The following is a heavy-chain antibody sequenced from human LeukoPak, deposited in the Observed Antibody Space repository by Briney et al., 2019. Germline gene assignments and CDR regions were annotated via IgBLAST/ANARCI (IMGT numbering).Heavy chain of an antibody. CDR3: ARTRGLFLYYFDY. CDR2: VNPNSGGT. D-gene: IGHD3-22*01. V-gene: IGHV1-2*02. CDR1: GYTFSDYY. Sequence: ASVKVSCKASGYTFSDYYIQWVRQAPGQGLEWMGWVNPNSGGTKYAQKFQGRVTMTRDTSINTAYMELSRLRSDDTAVYYCARTRGLFLYYFDYWGQGTLVTVSS. J-gene: IGHJ4*02.